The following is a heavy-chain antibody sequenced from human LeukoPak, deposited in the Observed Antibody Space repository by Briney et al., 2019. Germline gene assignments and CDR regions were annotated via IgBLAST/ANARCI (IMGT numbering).Heavy chain of an antibody. D-gene: IGHD2-15*01. J-gene: IGHJ6*03. CDR2: ISGSGTNT. Sequence: GGSLRLSCAASGFTFSSYAMNWVRQAPGKGLEWVSGISGSGTNTYYADSVKGRFTISRDNSKNTLYMQMNSLRAEDTAVYYCAKNADRGAYCRGGSCYPYYYYYMDVWGTGTTVTISS. V-gene: IGHV3-23*01. CDR3: AKNADRGAYCRGGSCYPYYYYYMDV. CDR1: GFTFSSYA.